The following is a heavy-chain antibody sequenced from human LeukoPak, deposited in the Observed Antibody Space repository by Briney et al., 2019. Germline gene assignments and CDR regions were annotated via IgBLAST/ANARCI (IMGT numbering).Heavy chain of an antibody. CDR2: INPNSGGT. V-gene: IGHV1-2*02. CDR1: GYTFTGYF. D-gene: IGHD6-6*01. CDR3: ARGPYSSSSLSYYFDY. Sequence: ASVKVSCKASGYTFTGYFMHWVRQAPGQGLEWMGWINPNSGGTNYAQKFQGRVTMTRDTSISTAYMELSRLRSDDTAVYYCARGPYSSSSLSYYFDYWGQGTLVTVSS. J-gene: IGHJ4*02.